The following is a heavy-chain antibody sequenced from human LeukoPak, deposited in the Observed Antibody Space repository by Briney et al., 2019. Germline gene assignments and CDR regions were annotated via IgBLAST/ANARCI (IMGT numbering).Heavy chain of an antibody. D-gene: IGHD6-6*01. CDR1: GFTFSSYA. CDR2: ISYDGNNK. Sequence: GGSLRLSCAASGFTFSSYAMHWVRKAPGKGREGVAVISYDGNNKDYADSVKGQFTISRDNSKNTLYLQMNSLRAEDTAVYYCARASSSTSFDALDIWGQGTKVTVSS. CDR3: ARASSSTSFDALDI. V-gene: IGHV3-30-3*01. J-gene: IGHJ3*02.